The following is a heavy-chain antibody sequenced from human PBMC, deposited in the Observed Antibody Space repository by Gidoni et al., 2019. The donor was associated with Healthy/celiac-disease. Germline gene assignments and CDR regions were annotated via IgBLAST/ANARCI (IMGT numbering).Heavy chain of an antibody. CDR1: GVTCSSYS. D-gene: IGHD6-6*01. J-gene: IGHJ6*02. V-gene: IGHV3-48*02. CDR2: ISSSSSTI. Sequence: EVQLVESGGGLVQPGGSLRRSGAASGVTCSSYSRNGVRQAPGKGLEWVSYISSSSSTIYYADSVKGRFTISRDNAKNSLYLQMNSLRDEDTAVYYCARAYLSIAARSAYYYYGMDVWGQGTTVTVSS. CDR3: ARAYLSIAARSAYYYYGMDV.